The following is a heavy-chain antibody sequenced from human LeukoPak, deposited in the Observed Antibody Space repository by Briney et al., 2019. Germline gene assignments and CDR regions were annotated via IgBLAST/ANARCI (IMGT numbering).Heavy chain of an antibody. D-gene: IGHD2-2*01. V-gene: IGHV4-39*02. CDR2: VYHTGST. CDR1: GGSMSTDSFY. Sequence: SETLSLTCTVSGGSMSTDSFYWGWIRQPPGRGLEWIGTVYHTGSTYFNPALKSRLTLSVDTSKSQFSLNLSSVTAADTAVYYCAREVRDVVAVPAASWGQGTLVTVSS. J-gene: IGHJ4*02. CDR3: AREVRDVVAVPAAS.